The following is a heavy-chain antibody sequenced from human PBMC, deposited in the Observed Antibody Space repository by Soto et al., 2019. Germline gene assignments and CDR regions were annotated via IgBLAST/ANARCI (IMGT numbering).Heavy chain of an antibody. J-gene: IGHJ4*02. Sequence: GGSLRLSCAASGFTFDDYAMHWVRQAPGKGLEWVSGISWNSGSIGYADSVKGRFTISRDNAKNSLYLQMNSLRAEDTALYYCAKDIGSKKQLLTFDYWGQGTLVTVSS. D-gene: IGHD2-2*01. V-gene: IGHV3-9*01. CDR3: AKDIGSKKQLLTFDY. CDR2: ISWNSGSI. CDR1: GFTFDDYA.